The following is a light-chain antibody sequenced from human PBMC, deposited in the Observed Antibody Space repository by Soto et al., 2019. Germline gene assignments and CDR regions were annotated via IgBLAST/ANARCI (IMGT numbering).Light chain of an antibody. CDR2: DVT. V-gene: IGLV2-14*01. CDR1: SSDVGGYNY. Sequence: QAVLTQPASVSGSPGQSITISCTGSSSDVGGYNYVSWYQQHPDKAPKLMIYDVTNRPSGVSNRFSGSKSGNTASLTISGLQAEDEADYYCSSYTSSNTLVFGGGTKVTVL. CDR3: SSYTSSNTLV. J-gene: IGLJ2*01.